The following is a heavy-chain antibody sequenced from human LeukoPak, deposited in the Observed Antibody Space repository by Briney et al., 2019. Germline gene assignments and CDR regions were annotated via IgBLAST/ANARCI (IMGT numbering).Heavy chain of an antibody. CDR2: IHSDGRDT. J-gene: IGHJ5*02. CDR1: GFNFGDYW. D-gene: IGHD3-10*01. Sequence: PGGSLRLSCGASGFNFGDYWMHWVRHVPGTGLVWVSSIHSDGRDTTYAESVKGRFTISRGNAKNTLSLDIARLNVGESSVYFCARGGVGSFDRWGQGTLVTVSS. CDR3: ARGGVGSFDR. V-gene: IGHV3-74*03.